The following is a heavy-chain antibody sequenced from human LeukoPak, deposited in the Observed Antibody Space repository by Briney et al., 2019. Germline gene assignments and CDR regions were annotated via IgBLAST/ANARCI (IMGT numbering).Heavy chain of an antibody. Sequence: GGSLRLSCAASGFTFSTFGMSWVRQTPGKGLEWVSSISSSGTYMYNADSVKGRFTISRDNSKNTLYLQMNSLRAEDTAVYYCANLPITMMVVVHGMDVWSQGTTVTVSS. J-gene: IGHJ6*02. CDR2: ISSSGTYM. CDR3: ANLPITMMVVVHGMDV. D-gene: IGHD3-22*01. V-gene: IGHV3-21*04. CDR1: GFTFSTFG.